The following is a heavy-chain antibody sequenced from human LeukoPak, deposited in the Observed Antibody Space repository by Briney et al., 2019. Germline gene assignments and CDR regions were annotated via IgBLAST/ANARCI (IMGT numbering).Heavy chain of an antibody. CDR3: AKGSSGYFADL. J-gene: IGHJ5*02. Sequence: GGSLRLSCAASGFTFNNYGLIWVRQAPGKGLEWVAAISNDGGGTMYAGFVAGRFTISRDNSKNTLFLQMNSLRAEDTALYYCAKGSSGYFADLWGQGTLVTVSS. CDR1: GFTFNNYG. D-gene: IGHD3-22*01. CDR2: ISNDGGGT. V-gene: IGHV3-23*01.